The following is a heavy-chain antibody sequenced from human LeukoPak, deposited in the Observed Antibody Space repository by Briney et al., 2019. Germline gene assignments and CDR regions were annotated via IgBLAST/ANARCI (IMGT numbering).Heavy chain of an antibody. V-gene: IGHV1-2*02. CDR1: GSSFTSND. J-gene: IGHJ5*02. CDR3: ARDAPGIAASGHNRFGP. D-gene: IGHD6-13*01. CDR2: MNLNSGGT. Sequence: AAVTVSLKCSGSSFTSNDINWVRRAPGQGLGWMGGMNLNSGGTNYAQKFPGRGTITMDTITSTAYMDLHKLRSDDTAVYYTARDAPGIAASGHNRFGPWGQGTLVTVSS.